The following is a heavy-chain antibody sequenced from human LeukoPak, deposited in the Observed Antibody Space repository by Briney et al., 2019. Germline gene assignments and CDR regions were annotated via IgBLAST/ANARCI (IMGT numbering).Heavy chain of an antibody. D-gene: IGHD6-19*01. CDR3: AREGEYSSGWYLGPFDY. CDR2: ISYDGSNK. V-gene: IGHV3-30*04. CDR1: GFTFSNYA. Sequence: GGSLRLSCAASGFTFSNYAMHWIRQAPGKGLEWVAVISYDGSNKYYADSVKGRFTISRDNSKNTLYLQMNSLRAEDTALYYCAREGEYSSGWYLGPFDYWGQGTLVTVSS. J-gene: IGHJ4*02.